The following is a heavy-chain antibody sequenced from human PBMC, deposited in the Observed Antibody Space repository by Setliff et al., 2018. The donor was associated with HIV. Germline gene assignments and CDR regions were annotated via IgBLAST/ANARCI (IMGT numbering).Heavy chain of an antibody. V-gene: IGHV4-39*07. CDR2: IYYTGST. Sequence: SETLSLTCTVSGGSISTSRHYWGWIRQPPGKGLEWIGSIYYTGSTYYNPSLKSRVTISVDTSKNQFSLKLSSVTAADTAVYYCARVRGRYYYYYMDVWGKGTTVTVSS. J-gene: IGHJ6*03. CDR3: ARVRGRYYYYYMDV. CDR1: GGSISTSRHY. D-gene: IGHD3-10*01.